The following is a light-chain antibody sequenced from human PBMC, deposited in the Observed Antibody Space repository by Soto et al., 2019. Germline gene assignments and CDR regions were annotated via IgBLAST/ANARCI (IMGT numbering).Light chain of an antibody. Sequence: DIQLTQSPSFVSASVGDRVTITCLASQGISRYLAWYQQKPGKAPKLLIYAASTFQSGVPSRFSGSGSGTDFTLTISSLQPEDSATYYCQQLNTYPPWTFGQGTKVEIK. CDR3: QQLNTYPPWT. CDR2: AAS. V-gene: IGKV1-9*01. CDR1: QGISRY. J-gene: IGKJ1*01.